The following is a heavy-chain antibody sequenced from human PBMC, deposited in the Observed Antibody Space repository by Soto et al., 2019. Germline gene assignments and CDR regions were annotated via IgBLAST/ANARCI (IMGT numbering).Heavy chain of an antibody. D-gene: IGHD3-16*01. CDR2: IKGDGSEK. CDR3: ARLSAHGREYYLDY. V-gene: IGHV3-7*03. CDR1: GFSFSTFS. Sequence: GGSLRLSCAASGFSFSTFSMTWVRQAPGKGLEWVANIKGDGSEKTYEDSVKGRFTISRDNAKNSLYLEMNSLSAEDTAVYYWARLSAHGREYYLDYWGQGTLVTVSS. J-gene: IGHJ4*02.